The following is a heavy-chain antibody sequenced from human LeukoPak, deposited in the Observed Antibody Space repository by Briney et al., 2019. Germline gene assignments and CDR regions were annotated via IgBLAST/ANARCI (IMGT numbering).Heavy chain of an antibody. CDR3: ARFGYVAAVDV. V-gene: IGHV3-7*01. Sequence: GGSLRLSCAASGFSFSAYGMTWVRQAPGKGLEWVANINPAGSETYYVDPVKGRFSISRDNAKNLVYLQMNSLRAEDTAVYHCARFGYVAAVDVWGQGTPVTVSS. D-gene: IGHD2-15*01. J-gene: IGHJ4*02. CDR1: GFSFSAYG. CDR2: INPAGSET.